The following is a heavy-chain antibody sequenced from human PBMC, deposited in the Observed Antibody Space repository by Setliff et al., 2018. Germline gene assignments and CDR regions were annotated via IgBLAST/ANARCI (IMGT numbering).Heavy chain of an antibody. Sequence: LETLSLTRAVSGYSISSGFSWGWIRQSPGKGLEWIGGILFSGDTYYNPSPNSRVTISADTSKNQFSLNLSSVTAADTAVYYCARDNRARHYMDVWGKGTTVTVSS. CDR1: GYSISSGFS. CDR3: ARDNRARHYMDV. J-gene: IGHJ6*03. CDR2: ILFSGDT. D-gene: IGHD3-10*01. V-gene: IGHV4-38-2*02.